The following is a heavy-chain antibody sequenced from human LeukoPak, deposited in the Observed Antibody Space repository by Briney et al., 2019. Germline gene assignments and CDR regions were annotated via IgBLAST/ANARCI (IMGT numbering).Heavy chain of an antibody. V-gene: IGHV3-66*02. CDR1: GFTASSDY. Sequence: GGSLRLSCAASGFTASSDYISWVRQAPGKGMEWDSVIYSGGSTYYADSVKGRFTISRDNSINMLYLQMRSLRAADTAIYYCARDVGAWGTVTTNYWGQGALVTVSS. CDR3: ARDVGAWGTVTTNY. CDR2: IYSGGST. D-gene: IGHD4-17*01. J-gene: IGHJ4*02.